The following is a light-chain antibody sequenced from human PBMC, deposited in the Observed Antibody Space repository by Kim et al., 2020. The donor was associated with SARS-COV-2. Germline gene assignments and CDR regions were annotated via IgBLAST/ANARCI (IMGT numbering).Light chain of an antibody. CDR3: TSYAASNLMV. J-gene: IGLJ2*01. Sequence: GQSVTISCTGTSNVVGGYDFVSWYQQHPGEAPKLIIYEVFKRPSGVPDRFSGSKSGNTASLTVSGLQAEDEADYYCTSYAASNLMVFGGGTQLTVL. V-gene: IGLV2-8*01. CDR1: SNVVGGYDF. CDR2: EVF.